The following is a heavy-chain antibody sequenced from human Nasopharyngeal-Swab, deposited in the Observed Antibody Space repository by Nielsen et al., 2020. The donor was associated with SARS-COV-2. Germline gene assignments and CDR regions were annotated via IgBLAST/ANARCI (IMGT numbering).Heavy chain of an antibody. J-gene: IGHJ5*02. D-gene: IGHD5-18*01. CDR2: IYYSGST. CDR3: ARYSLWLPVNWFDP. Sequence: PGKGLEWIGYIYYSGSTYYNPSLKSRVTISVDTSKNQFSLKLSSVTAADTAVYYCARYSLWLPVNWFDPWGQGTLVTAPQ. V-gene: IGHV4-30-4*01.